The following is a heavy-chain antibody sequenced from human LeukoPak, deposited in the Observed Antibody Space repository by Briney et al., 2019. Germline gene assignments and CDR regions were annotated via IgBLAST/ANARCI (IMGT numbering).Heavy chain of an antibody. V-gene: IGHV1-3*01. D-gene: IGHD2-2*01. Sequence: RASVKVSCKASGYTFTSYAMHWVRQAPGQRLEWMGWINAGNGNTKYSQKFQGRVTITRDTSASTAYMELSSLRSEDTAVYYCARVGATGSTSCYDYWGQGTLVTVSS. CDR3: ARVGATGSTSCYDY. J-gene: IGHJ4*02. CDR2: INAGNGNT. CDR1: GYTFTSYA.